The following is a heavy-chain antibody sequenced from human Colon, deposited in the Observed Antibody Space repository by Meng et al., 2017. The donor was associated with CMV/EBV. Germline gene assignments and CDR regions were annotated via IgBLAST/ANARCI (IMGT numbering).Heavy chain of an antibody. CDR1: GYTFTGYF. CDR2: INPNSGGT. J-gene: IGHJ4*02. Sequence: QGQMVQSGGEVKKPGASVKVSCKASGYTFTGYFMYWVRQAPGQGLEWMGSINPNSGGTNYAQKFQGRVTMTRDTSINTAYMELSRLRSDDTAVYYCATVSGGDFDYWGQGTLVTVSS. D-gene: IGHD1-26*01. V-gene: IGHV1-2*02. CDR3: ATVSGGDFDY.